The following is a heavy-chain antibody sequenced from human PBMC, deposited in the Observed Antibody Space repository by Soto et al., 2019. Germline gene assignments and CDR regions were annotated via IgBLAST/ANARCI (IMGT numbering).Heavy chain of an antibody. CDR2: INPNSGGT. V-gene: IGHV1-2*04. J-gene: IGHJ4*02. Sequence: QMQLVQSGSEVKKPGASVKVSCQASGYTFSGYHIHWVRQAPGQGLEWLGWINPNSGGTNYAQKFQGWATMTRDTSVRTVYMELSRLRSDDTAVYYCARDNGDYRSGLPYWGQGTQVTVSS. CDR1: GYTFSGYH. CDR3: ARDNGDYRSGLPY. D-gene: IGHD4-17*01.